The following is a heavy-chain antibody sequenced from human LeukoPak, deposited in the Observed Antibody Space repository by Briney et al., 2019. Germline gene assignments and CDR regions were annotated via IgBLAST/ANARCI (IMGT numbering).Heavy chain of an antibody. V-gene: IGHV3-33*08. CDR2: IWYDGSNK. CDR3: ARDTAMVGVFDY. Sequence: GGSLRLSCAASGFTFSSYAMSWVRQAPGKGLEWVAVIWYDGSNKYYADSVKGRFTISRDNSKNTLYLQMNSLRAEDTAVYYCARDTAMVGVFDYWGQGTLVTVSS. D-gene: IGHD5-18*01. CDR1: GFTFSSYA. J-gene: IGHJ4*02.